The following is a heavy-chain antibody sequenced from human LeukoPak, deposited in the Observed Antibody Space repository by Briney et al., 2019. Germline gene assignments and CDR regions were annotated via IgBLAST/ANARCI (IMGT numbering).Heavy chain of an antibody. CDR3: ARVDYYGSGSYYSLNWFDP. Sequence: GSSVKVSCKASGGTFSSYAISWVRQAPGQGLEWMGGIIPIFGTANYAQKFQGRVTITTDESTSTAYMELSSLRSEDTAVYYCARVDYYGSGSYYSLNWFDPWGQGTLVTVSS. CDR1: GGTFSSYA. D-gene: IGHD3-10*01. V-gene: IGHV1-69*05. J-gene: IGHJ5*02. CDR2: IIPIFGTA.